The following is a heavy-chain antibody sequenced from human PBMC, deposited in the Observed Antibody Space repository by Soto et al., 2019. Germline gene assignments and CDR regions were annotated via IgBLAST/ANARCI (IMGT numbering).Heavy chain of an antibody. Sequence: EVQLLEAGGGLVQPGGSLRLSCAASGFTFSSYAMNWVRQAPGKGLEWVSAISGSGGSTYYADSVKGRFTISRDSSKNTLYLQMNSLRAEDTAVYYCAKGNSWSPALVLDIWGQGTMVTVSS. D-gene: IGHD1-7*01. CDR3: AKGNSWSPALVLDI. CDR1: GFTFSSYA. J-gene: IGHJ3*02. V-gene: IGHV3-23*01. CDR2: ISGSGGST.